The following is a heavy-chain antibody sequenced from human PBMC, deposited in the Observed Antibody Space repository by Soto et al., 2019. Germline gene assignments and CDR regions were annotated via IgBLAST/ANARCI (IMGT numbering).Heavy chain of an antibody. CDR2: ISGSGGST. Sequence: PGGSLRLSCAASGFTFSSYAMSWVRQAPGNGLEWVSAISGSGGSTYYAVSVKGRFTISRDNSKNKLYLQMNSLRAEDTAVYYCANDIVVVPVNYYYYGMEVWGQGTTVTVSS. CDR1: GFTFSSYA. V-gene: IGHV3-23*01. CDR3: ANDIVVVPVNYYYYGMEV. J-gene: IGHJ6*02. D-gene: IGHD2-2*01.